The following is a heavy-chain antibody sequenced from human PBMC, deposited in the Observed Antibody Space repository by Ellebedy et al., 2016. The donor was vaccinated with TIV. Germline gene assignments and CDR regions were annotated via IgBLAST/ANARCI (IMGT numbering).Heavy chain of an antibody. J-gene: IGHJ4*02. V-gene: IGHV3-43*02. CDR3: AKEGTAWGSKTYKRLANYFDY. CDR2: ISGDGGHS. D-gene: IGHD3-10*01. Sequence: PGGSLRLSCAASGFTFDDYAMHWVRQGPGKGLEWVSLISGDGGHSYSADSLKGRFNISRDNSKNSLYLQMNSLRTEDTALYYCAKEGTAWGSKTYKRLANYFDYWGQGTLVTVSS. CDR1: GFTFDDYA.